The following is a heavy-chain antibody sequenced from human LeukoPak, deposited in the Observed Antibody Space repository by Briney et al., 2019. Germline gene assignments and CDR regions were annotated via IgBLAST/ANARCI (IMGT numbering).Heavy chain of an antibody. D-gene: IGHD3-16*01. J-gene: IGHJ4*02. Sequence: GGSLRLSCAASGFTFSSYWMSWVRQAPGKGLEWVANIKQDGSEKYYVDSVKGRFTISRDNAKDSLYLQMNSLRAEETAVYYCARVRGTNRLRLIAYWGQGTLVTVSS. CDR2: IKQDGSEK. CDR1: GFTFSSYW. V-gene: IGHV3-7*01. CDR3: ARVRGTNRLRLIAY.